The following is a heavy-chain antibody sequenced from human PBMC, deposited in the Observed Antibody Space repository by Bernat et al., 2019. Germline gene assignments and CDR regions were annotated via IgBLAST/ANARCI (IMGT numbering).Heavy chain of an antibody. Sequence: EVQLVESGGGLVQPGGSLRLSCAASGFTFSSYEMNWVRQAPGKGLEWVSAISGSGGSTYYADSVKGRFTISRDNSKNTLYLQMNSLRAEDTAVYYCAKDKGAYDSSGYYDYWGQGTLVTVSS. CDR1: GFTFSSYE. J-gene: IGHJ4*02. D-gene: IGHD3-22*01. V-gene: IGHV3-23*04. CDR2: ISGSGGST. CDR3: AKDKGAYDSSGYYDY.